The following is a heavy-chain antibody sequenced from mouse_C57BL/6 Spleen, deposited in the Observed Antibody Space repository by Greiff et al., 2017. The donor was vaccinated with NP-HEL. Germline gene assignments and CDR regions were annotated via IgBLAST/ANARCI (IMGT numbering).Heavy chain of an antibody. CDR2: INYDGSST. D-gene: IGHD1-1*01. J-gene: IGHJ3*01. CDR3: ARTYYCGSSWGFAY. Sequence: DVKLVESEGGLVQPGSSMKLSCTASGFTFSDYYMSWVRQVPEKGLEWVANINYDGSSTYYLDSLKSRFIISRDNAKNILYLQMSSLKSEDTATYYCARTYYCGSSWGFAYWGQGTLVTVSA. V-gene: IGHV5-16*01. CDR1: GFTFSDYY.